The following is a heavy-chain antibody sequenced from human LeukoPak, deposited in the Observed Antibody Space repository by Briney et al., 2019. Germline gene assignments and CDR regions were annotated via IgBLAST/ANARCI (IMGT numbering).Heavy chain of an antibody. CDR1: GGSISSGSYY. CDR3: ARAHYDSSGYYLSYYFDY. D-gene: IGHD3-22*01. V-gene: IGHV4-61*02. Sequence: SQTLSLTCTVSGGSISSGSYYWSWIRQPAGTGLEWIGRIYTSGSTNYNPSLKSRVTISVDTSKNQFSLKLSSVTAADTAVYYCARAHYDSSGYYLSYYFDYWDQGTLVTVSS. J-gene: IGHJ4*02. CDR2: IYTSGST.